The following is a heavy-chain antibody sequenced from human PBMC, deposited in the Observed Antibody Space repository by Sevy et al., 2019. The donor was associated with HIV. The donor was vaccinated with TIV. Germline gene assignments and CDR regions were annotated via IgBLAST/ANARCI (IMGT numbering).Heavy chain of an antibody. CDR1: GFTFSGYS. V-gene: IGHV3-48*01. Sequence: GGSLRLSCVASGFTFSGYSMNWVRQAPGKGLEWVSYISSSSYTIYYADSVKGRFTISRDNAKNSLYLQMNSLRAEDTAVYYCARAPPYSSGWYGIDYWGQGTLVTVSS. D-gene: IGHD6-19*01. CDR3: ARAPPYSSGWYGIDY. J-gene: IGHJ4*02. CDR2: ISSSSYTI.